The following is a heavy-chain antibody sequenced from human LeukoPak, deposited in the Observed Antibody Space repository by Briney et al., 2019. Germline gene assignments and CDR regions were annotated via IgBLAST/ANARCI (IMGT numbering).Heavy chain of an antibody. J-gene: IGHJ4*02. CDR1: GGTFSSYA. CDR3: ASAGYSSGWYY. Sequence: GDSVNVSCKASGGTFSSYAISWVRQGPGQGLERMGGIIPIFGTANYAQKFQGRVTITADKSTSTAYMELSSLRSEDTAVYYCASAGYSSGWYYWGQGTLVTVSS. CDR2: IIPIFGTA. V-gene: IGHV1-69*06. D-gene: IGHD6-19*01.